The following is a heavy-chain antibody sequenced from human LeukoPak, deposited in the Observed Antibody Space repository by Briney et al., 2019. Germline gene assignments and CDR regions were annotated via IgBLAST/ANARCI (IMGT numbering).Heavy chain of an antibody. CDR2: IWYDGSNK. V-gene: IGHV3-33*01. CDR1: GFTFSSYG. D-gene: IGHD3-10*01. Sequence: PGRSLRLSCAASGFTFSSYGMHWVRQAPGKGLEWVAVIWYDGSNKYYADSVKGRFTISRDNSKTTLYLQMNSLRAEDTAVYYCARRTYYYGSGSSVYYYYMDVWGKGTTVTVSS. CDR3: ARRTYYYGSGSSVYYYYMDV. J-gene: IGHJ6*03.